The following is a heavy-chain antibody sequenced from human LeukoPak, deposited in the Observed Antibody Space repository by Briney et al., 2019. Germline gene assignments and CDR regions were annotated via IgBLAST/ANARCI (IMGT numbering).Heavy chain of an antibody. CDR3: NGVIRDAFDI. CDR1: GFTFSNSW. J-gene: IGHJ3*02. D-gene: IGHD3-16*02. Sequence: GGSLRLSCAASGFTFSNSWMSWVRQAPGKGLECVGRIKSKTDGGTADYAAPVKGRFTISRDDSKNTLYLQMNSLKTEDTAVYYCNGVIRDAFDIWGQGTMVTVSS. V-gene: IGHV3-15*01. CDR2: IKSKTDGGTA.